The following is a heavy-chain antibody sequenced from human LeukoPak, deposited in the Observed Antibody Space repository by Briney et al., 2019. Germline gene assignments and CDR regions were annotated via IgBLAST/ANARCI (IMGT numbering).Heavy chain of an antibody. J-gene: IGHJ4*02. CDR2: INPNSGGT. CDR1: GYXFTGYY. D-gene: IGHD3-10*01. Sequence: ASVKVSCKASGYXFTGYYIHWVRQAPGQGLEWMGWINPNSGGTNYAQKFQGRVTMTRDTSISTAYMELSRLRSDDTAVYYCARGTYGSGSYPDQPLDYWGQGTLVTVSS. CDR3: ARGTYGSGSYPDQPLDY. V-gene: IGHV1-2*02.